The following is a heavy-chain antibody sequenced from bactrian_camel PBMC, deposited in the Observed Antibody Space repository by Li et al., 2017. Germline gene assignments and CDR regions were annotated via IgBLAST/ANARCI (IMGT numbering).Heavy chain of an antibody. Sequence: HVQLVESGGGSVQAGGSLRLSCTASGNTLHSSCMAWFRQAPGKERERVARIDSDGSTKYTDSTKGRFTISQDSARNTVYLQMNNLQPEDTATYYCAEGRGSRGEHCYSLNYWGQGTQVTVS. CDR1: GNTLHSSC. D-gene: IGHD6*01. CDR2: IDSDGST. CDR3: AEGRGSRGEHCYSLNY. J-gene: IGHJ4*01. V-gene: IGHV3S53*01.